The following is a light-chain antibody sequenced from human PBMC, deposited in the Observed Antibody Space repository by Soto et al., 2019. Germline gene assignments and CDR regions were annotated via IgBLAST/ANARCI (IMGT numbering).Light chain of an antibody. CDR1: QSVSSY. CDR3: QQRSNWPLN. Sequence: EIVLTQSPATLSLSPGERATLSCRASQSVSSYLAWYQQKPGQPPRLVIYDASNRATGIPARFSGSGSGTDFTLTISSLEPEDFAVYSCQQRSNWPLNFGGGTKVEIK. J-gene: IGKJ4*01. V-gene: IGKV3-11*01. CDR2: DAS.